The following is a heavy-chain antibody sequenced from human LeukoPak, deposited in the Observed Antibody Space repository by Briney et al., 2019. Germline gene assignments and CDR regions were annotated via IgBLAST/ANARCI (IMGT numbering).Heavy chain of an antibody. CDR3: ARWDRAESDY. V-gene: IGHV3-66*01. D-gene: IGHD1-26*01. J-gene: IGHJ4*02. CDR2: IYSGGST. Sequence: GGSLRLSCVASGFTVSSNYMSWVRQAPGKGLEWVSVIYSGGSTYYADSVKGRFTISRDNSKNTLYLQMNSLRAEDTAVYYCARWDRAESDYWGQGTLVTVSS. CDR1: GFTVSSNY.